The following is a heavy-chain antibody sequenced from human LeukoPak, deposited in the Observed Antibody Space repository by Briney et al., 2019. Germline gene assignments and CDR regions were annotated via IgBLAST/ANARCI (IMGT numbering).Heavy chain of an antibody. CDR1: GFTFSGYG. CDR2: ISYDGSNK. CDR3: AKETPSITMIVVATD. J-gene: IGHJ4*02. Sequence: GGSLRLSCAASGFTFSGYGMHWVRQAPGKGLEWVAVISYDGSNKDYGDSVKGRFTISRDNSKNTLYLQMNSLRAEDTAVHYCAKETPSITMIVVATDWGQGTLVTVSS. V-gene: IGHV3-30*18. D-gene: IGHD3-22*01.